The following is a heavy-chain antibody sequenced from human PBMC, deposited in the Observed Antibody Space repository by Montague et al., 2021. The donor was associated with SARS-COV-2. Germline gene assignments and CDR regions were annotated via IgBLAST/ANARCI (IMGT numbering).Heavy chain of an antibody. CDR3: ARDGDDYVWGSYPYFDY. CDR1: GFTFSSYA. CDR2: ISYDGSNK. D-gene: IGHD3-16*02. J-gene: IGHJ4*02. V-gene: IGHV3-30-3*01. Sequence: PLRLSCAASGFTFSSYAMHWVRQAPGKGLEWVAVISYDGSNKYYADSVKGRFTISRDNSKNTLYLQMNSLRAEDTAVYYCARDGDDYVWGSYPYFDYWGQGTLVTVSS.